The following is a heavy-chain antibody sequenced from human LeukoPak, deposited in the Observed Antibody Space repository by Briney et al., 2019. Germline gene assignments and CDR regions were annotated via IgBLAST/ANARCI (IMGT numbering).Heavy chain of an antibody. CDR1: GFTFSGYT. J-gene: IGHJ4*02. CDR3: TSRILAHFDH. Sequence: PGGSLRLSCAASGFTFSGYTMNWVRQAPGKGLEWVSTISDGSSNTHYADSVKGRFTIYRDDSKSTVYLQMNSLRAEDTATYYCTSRILAHFDHWGQGTVVTASS. D-gene: IGHD5-18*01. V-gene: IGHV3-23*01. CDR2: ISDGSSNT.